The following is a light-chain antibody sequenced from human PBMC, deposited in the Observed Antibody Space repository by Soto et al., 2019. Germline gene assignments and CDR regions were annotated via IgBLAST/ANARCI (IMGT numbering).Light chain of an antibody. CDR1: ENVRTF. J-gene: IGKJ1*01. CDR3: QQYGSSPS. V-gene: IGKV3-11*01. CDR2: GAS. Sequence: VLTQSPATLSLSPGERATLSCRASENVRTFVDWYQQKPGQAPRLLIYGASNRATDIPARFSGSGSGTDFTLTISNLEPEDFAVYYCQQYGSSPSFGQGTKVEIK.